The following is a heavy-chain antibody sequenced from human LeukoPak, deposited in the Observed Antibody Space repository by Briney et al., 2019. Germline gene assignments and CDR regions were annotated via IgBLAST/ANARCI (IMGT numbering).Heavy chain of an antibody. CDR1: GGSISSSSYY. V-gene: IGHV4-39*07. Sequence: SETLSLTCTVSGGSISSSSYYWGWIRQPPGKGLEWIGRIYTSGSTNYNPSLKSRVTISVDTSKNQFSLKLSSVTAADTAVYYCASGPSITMVRAEYYFDYWGQGTLVTVSS. J-gene: IGHJ4*02. D-gene: IGHD3-10*01. CDR3: ASGPSITMVRAEYYFDY. CDR2: IYTSGST.